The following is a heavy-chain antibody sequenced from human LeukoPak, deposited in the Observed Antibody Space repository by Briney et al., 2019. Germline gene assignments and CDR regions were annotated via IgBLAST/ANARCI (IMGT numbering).Heavy chain of an antibody. D-gene: IGHD3-22*01. Sequence: GASVTVSCKASGGTFSSYAISWVRQAPGQGLEWMGRIIPILGIANYAQKFQGRVTITADKSTSTAYMELSSLRSEDTAVYYCARERYYDSSGYLDYWGQGTLVTVSS. CDR2: IIPILGIA. V-gene: IGHV1-69*04. J-gene: IGHJ4*02. CDR1: GGTFSSYA. CDR3: ARERYYDSSGYLDY.